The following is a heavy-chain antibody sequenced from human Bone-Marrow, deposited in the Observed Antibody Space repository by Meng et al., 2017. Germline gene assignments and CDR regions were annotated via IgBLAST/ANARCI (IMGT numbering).Heavy chain of an antibody. V-gene: IGHV4-34*01. CDR3: ARGLRAARPLLFGY. D-gene: IGHD6-6*01. J-gene: IGHJ4*02. Sequence: VQLQQWGAGLFKPSETLSPPCAVYGGSFSGYYWSWIRQPPGKGLEWIGEINHSGSTNYNPSLKSRVTISVDTSKNQFSLKLSSVTAADTAVYYCARGLRAARPLLFGYWGQGTLVTVSS. CDR1: GGSFSGYY. CDR2: INHSGST.